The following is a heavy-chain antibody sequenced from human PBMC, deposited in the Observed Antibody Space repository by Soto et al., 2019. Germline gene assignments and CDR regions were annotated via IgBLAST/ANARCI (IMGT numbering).Heavy chain of an antibody. D-gene: IGHD3-22*01. CDR1: GGSFSGYY. CDR3: ARGVYYDSSGYYPFDY. V-gene: IGHV4-34*01. J-gene: IGHJ4*02. CDR2: INHSGST. Sequence: QVQLQQWGAGLLKPSETLSLTCAVYGGSFSGYYWSWIRQPPGKGLEWIGEINHSGSTNYNPSLKSRVTISVDTSKNQFSLKLSSVTAADTAVYYCARGVYYDSSGYYPFDYWGQGTLVTVSS.